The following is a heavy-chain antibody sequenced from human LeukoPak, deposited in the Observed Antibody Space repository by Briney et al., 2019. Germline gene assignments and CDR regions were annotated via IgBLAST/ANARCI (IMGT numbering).Heavy chain of an antibody. CDR1: GGTFSSYA. CDR2: ISPIFGTT. J-gene: IGHJ4*02. CDR3: ASSPPAYDILTGYCHLFDY. V-gene: IGHV1-69*05. D-gene: IGHD3-9*01. Sequence: WASVKVSCKASGGTFSSYAISWVRQAPGQGLEWMGGISPIFGTTNYAQKFQGRVTITTDESKSTAYMELSSLRSEDTAVYYCASSPPAYDILTGYCHLFDYWGQGTLVTVSS.